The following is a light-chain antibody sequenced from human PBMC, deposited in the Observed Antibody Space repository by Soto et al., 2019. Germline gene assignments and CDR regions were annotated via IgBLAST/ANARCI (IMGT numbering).Light chain of an antibody. Sequence: QSVLTQPPSASGTPGQRVTISCYGSSSNIGSNTVNWYQQLPGTAPKLLIYSNNERPSGVPDRFSGSKSGTSASLAISGLQSEDEADYYCAAWDDSLNGVFGGGTQLTVL. CDR1: SSNIGSNT. CDR3: AAWDDSLNGV. CDR2: SNN. V-gene: IGLV1-44*01. J-gene: IGLJ2*01.